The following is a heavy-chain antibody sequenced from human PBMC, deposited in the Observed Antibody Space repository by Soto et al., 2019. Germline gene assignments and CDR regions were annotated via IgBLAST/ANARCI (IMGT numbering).Heavy chain of an antibody. CDR1: GYSFTSYD. V-gene: IGHV1-8*01. CDR3: ARTLYGDNVDY. Sequence: APGKVSCKASGYSFTSYDINWVRQATGQGLEWMGWMDPNSGNTGYAQKFQGRVTMTRNTSISTAYMELSSLRSEDTAVYYCARTLYGDNVDYWGQGTLVTVSS. D-gene: IGHD4-17*01. J-gene: IGHJ4*02. CDR2: MDPNSGNT.